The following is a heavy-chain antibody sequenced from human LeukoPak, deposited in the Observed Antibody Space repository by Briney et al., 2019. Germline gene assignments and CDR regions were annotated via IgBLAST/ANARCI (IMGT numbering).Heavy chain of an antibody. V-gene: IGHV3-49*04. J-gene: IGHJ4*02. CDR1: GFTFGGYA. Sequence: GRSLRLSCTASGFTFGGYAMSWVRLAPGKGLEWVGFIRSKAYGGTTEYAASVKGRFTISRDDSKSIAYVQMNSLKTEDTAVYYCTVYYDSSGYFDYWGQGTLVTVSS. CDR2: IRSKAYGGTT. CDR3: TVYYDSSGYFDY. D-gene: IGHD3-22*01.